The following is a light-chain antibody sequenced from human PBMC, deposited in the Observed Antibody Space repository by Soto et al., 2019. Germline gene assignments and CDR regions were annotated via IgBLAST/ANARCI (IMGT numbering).Light chain of an antibody. CDR2: VGS. Sequence: EIVLTQSPDTLSLSPGERATLSCRASQSVNSAYLAWYQQKPGQAPRLLIYVGSNRATGVPDRVSGSGSGTDFTLTISRLEPEDFAVYYCQHFGSSPPYTFGQGTKLEIK. V-gene: IGKV3-20*01. CDR3: QHFGSSPPYT. CDR1: QSVNSAY. J-gene: IGKJ2*01.